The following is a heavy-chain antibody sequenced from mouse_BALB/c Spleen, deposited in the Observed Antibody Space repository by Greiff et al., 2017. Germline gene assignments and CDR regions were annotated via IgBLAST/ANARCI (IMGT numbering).Heavy chain of an antibody. Sequence: QVQLKESGPGLVAPSQSLSITCTVSGFSLTSYDISWIRQPPGKGLEWLGVIWTGGGTNYNSAFMSRLSISKDNSKSQVFLKMNSLQTDDTAIYYCGGGNYVEFAYWGQGTLVTVSA. CDR2: IWTGGGT. J-gene: IGHJ3*01. CDR3: GGGNYVEFAY. D-gene: IGHD2-1*01. V-gene: IGHV2-9-2*01. CDR1: GFSLTSYD.